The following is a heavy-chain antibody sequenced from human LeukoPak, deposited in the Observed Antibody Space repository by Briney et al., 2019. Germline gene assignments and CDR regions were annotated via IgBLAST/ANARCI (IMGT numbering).Heavy chain of an antibody. CDR3: AIQREIGAFDI. V-gene: IGHV1-69*01. CDR2: IIPIFGTA. J-gene: IGHJ3*02. Sequence: SVKVSCKASGGTSISYAISWVRQAPGQGLEWMGGIIPIFGTANYAQKFQGRVTITADESTSTAYMELSSLRSEDTAVYYCAIQREIGAFDIWGQGTMVTVSS. CDR1: GGTSISYA.